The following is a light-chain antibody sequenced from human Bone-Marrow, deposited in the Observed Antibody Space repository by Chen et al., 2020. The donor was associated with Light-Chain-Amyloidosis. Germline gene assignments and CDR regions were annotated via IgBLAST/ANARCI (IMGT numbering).Light chain of an antibody. CDR2: AAS. Sequence: DIQMTQSPSSLYASVGDRVTITCRASQSLSSYLNWYQQKPGKAPKLLIYAASILQSGVPSRFSGSRSGTDFTLTISSLQPEDFATYYCQQSYSTPPLTFGGGTKVEIK. J-gene: IGKJ4*01. V-gene: IGKV1-39*01. CDR1: QSLSSY. CDR3: QQSYSTPPLT.